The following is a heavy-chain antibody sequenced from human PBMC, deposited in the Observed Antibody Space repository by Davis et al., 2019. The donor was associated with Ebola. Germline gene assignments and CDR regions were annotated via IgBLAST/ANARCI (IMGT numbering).Heavy chain of an antibody. CDR3: AKDQFGSGDFWSGEFDY. CDR1: GFTFSSYA. D-gene: IGHD3-3*01. V-gene: IGHV3-30-3*01. CDR2: ISYDGSNK. J-gene: IGHJ4*02. Sequence: GESLKISCAASGFTFSSYAMHWVRQAPGKGLEWVAVISYDGSNKYYADSVKGRFTISRDNSKNSLYLQMNSLRDEDTAVYYCAKDQFGSGDFWSGEFDYWGQGTLVTVSS.